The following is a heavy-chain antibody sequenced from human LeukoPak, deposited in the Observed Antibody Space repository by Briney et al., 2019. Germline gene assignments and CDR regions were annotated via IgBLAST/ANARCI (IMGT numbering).Heavy chain of an antibody. CDR2: ISSSSSYI. J-gene: IGHJ5*02. V-gene: IGHV3-21*01. CDR1: GFTFSSYS. CDR3: ARAVGSGWYSHWFDP. D-gene: IGHD6-19*01. Sequence: GGSLRLSCAASGFTFSSYSMNWVRQAPGKGLEWVSSISSSSSYIYYADSVKGRFTISRDNAKNSLYLQMNSLRAEDTAVYYCARAVGSGWYSHWFDPWGQGTLVTVSS.